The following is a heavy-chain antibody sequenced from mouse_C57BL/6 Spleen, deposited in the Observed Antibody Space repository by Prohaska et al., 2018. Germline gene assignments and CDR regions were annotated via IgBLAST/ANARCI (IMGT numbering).Heavy chain of an antibody. CDR2: IRLKYDNYAT. Sequence: EVKLEESGGGLVQPGGSMKLSCVASGFTFSNYWMNWVSQSPEKGLAWVAQIRLKYDNYATHYGESGKGRCNISRDESKSSGNLRMNNLRAEDTGIYYCTGDECFGYWGQGTTLTGSS. CDR3: TGDECFGY. CDR1: GFTFSNYW. V-gene: IGHV6-3*01. J-gene: IGHJ2*01.